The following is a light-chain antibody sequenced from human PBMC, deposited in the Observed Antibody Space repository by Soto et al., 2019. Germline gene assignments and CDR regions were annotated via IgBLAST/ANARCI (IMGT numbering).Light chain of an antibody. V-gene: IGLV2-14*01. CDR1: SSDVGGYHY. J-gene: IGLJ1*01. Sequence: QSALTQPASVSGSPGQSITISCTGTSSDVGGYHYVSWYQQHPGKAPKLMIYEVSNRPSGVSNRFSGSKSSNTASLTISGLQAEDEADYFCSSYGSTSTRYVFGTGTKLTVL. CDR2: EVS. CDR3: SSYGSTSTRYV.